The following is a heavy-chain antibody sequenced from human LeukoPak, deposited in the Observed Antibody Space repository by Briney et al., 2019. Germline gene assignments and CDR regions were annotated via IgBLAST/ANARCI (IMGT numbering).Heavy chain of an antibody. Sequence: GGSLRLSCAASGFTFSSYAMSWVRQAPGKGLEWVSAISGSGGSTYYADSVKGRFTISRDNSKNTLYLQMNSLRAEDTAVYYCAKDRAFGVVPAAPVDYWGQGTLVIVSS. V-gene: IGHV3-23*01. CDR2: ISGSGGST. CDR1: GFTFSSYA. J-gene: IGHJ4*02. CDR3: AKDRAFGVVPAAPVDY. D-gene: IGHD2-2*01.